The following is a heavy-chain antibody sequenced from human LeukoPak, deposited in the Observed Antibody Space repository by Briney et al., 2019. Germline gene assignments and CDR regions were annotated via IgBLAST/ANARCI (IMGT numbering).Heavy chain of an antibody. CDR3: ARAALSSGWKAGINY. J-gene: IGHJ4*02. Sequence: GGSLRLSCAVSGFTVSGNHVTWVRQAPGKGLAWVSTIYNTGTTNYADSVRGRFTISRDNSKTTLYLQMNSLRVEDTAVYYCARAALSSGWKAGINYWGQGTLVTVSS. V-gene: IGHV3-66*03. CDR2: IYNTGTT. CDR1: GFTVSGNH. D-gene: IGHD6-19*01.